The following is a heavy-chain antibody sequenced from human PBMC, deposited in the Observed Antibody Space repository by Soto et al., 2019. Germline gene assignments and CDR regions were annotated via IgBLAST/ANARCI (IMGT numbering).Heavy chain of an antibody. Sequence: QVHLVESGGGMVQPGRSLRLSCAASGFTFSRYGMNGVRQARGKELLWVAGIGQDGSNKYYADSMKGRLTISRDNSQNTTNVQRNKLRAEDTAVDYRARDTVPYTGDGDPVYPWEQGTIGTVSS. V-gene: IGHV3-33*01. CDR1: GFTFSRYG. D-gene: IGHD5-12*01. CDR3: ARDTVPYTGDGDPVYP. CDR2: IGQDGSNK. J-gene: IGHJ3*01.